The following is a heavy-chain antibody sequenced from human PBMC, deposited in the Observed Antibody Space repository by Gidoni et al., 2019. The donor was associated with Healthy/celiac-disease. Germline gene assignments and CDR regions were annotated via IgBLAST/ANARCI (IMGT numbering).Heavy chain of an antibody. CDR3: ARDFPLRF. CDR2: IYYSGST. CDR1: GGSISSDY. V-gene: IGHV4-59*01. Sequence: QVQLQESGPGLVKPPETLSLSCTVSGGSISSDYWSWIRQPPGKGLEWIGYIYYSGSTNYNPSLKSRVTISVDTSKNQFSLKLSSVTAADTAVYYCARDFPLRFWGQGTLVTVSS. D-gene: IGHD5-12*01. J-gene: IGHJ4*02.